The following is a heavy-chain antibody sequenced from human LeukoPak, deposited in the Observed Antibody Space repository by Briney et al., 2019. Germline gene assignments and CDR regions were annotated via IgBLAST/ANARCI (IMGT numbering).Heavy chain of an antibody. J-gene: IGHJ3*02. CDR3: ARDLGDCSGGSCYLPDAFDI. V-gene: IGHV3-48*03. D-gene: IGHD2-15*01. CDR2: ISSSGSTI. CDR1: GFTFSSYE. Sequence: GGYLRLSCAASGFTFSSYEMNWVRQAPGKGLEWVSYISSSGSTIYHADSVKGRFTISRDNATNSLYLQMNSLRAEDTAVYSCARDLGDCSGGSCYLPDAFDIWGQGTMVTVSS.